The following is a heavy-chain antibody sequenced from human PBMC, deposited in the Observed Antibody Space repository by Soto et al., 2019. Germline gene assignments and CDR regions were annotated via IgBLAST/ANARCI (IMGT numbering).Heavy chain of an antibody. Sequence: QVQLQQWGAGLLKPSETLSLTCAVYGGSFRGYYWSWIRQPPGKGLEWIGEINHSGSTNYNPSLKRRVTTSVDTSKNQFSLKLSSVTAADTAVYYCARAHTGIYLRYFDWILRFDPWGQGTLVTVCS. J-gene: IGHJ5*02. D-gene: IGHD3-9*01. CDR1: GGSFRGYY. CDR3: ARAHTGIYLRYFDWILRFDP. V-gene: IGHV4-34*01. CDR2: INHSGST.